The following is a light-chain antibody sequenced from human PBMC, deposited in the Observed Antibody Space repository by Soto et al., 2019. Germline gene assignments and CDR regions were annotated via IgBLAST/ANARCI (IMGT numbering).Light chain of an antibody. Sequence: QSVLTQPASVSGSPGQSISISCTGTSRDVGGYNYVSWYQQHPGKAPKLLIYEVTNRPSGVSNRFSASKSANTASLTISGLQAEDEADYYCYSYTNNNTPVFGGGTKLTVL. CDR3: YSYTNNNTPV. J-gene: IGLJ3*02. CDR2: EVT. V-gene: IGLV2-14*01. CDR1: SRDVGGYNY.